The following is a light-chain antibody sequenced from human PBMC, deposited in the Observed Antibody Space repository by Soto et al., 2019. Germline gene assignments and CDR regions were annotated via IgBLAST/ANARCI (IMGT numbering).Light chain of an antibody. CDR2: SNN. CDR1: SSNIGSNT. V-gene: IGLV1-44*01. Sequence: QSVLTQPPSASGTPGQRVTISCSGSSSNIGSNTVNWYHQLPGTAPKLLISSNNQRPSGVPDRFSGSKSGTSASLAISGLQSEDEADYYCAAWDDGLNGVLFGGGTKVTVL. J-gene: IGLJ3*02. CDR3: AAWDDGLNGVL.